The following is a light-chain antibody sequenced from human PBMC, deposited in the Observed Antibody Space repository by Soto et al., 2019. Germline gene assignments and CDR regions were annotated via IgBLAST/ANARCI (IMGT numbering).Light chain of an antibody. J-gene: IGLJ2*01. Sequence: SSELTQPPSVSVSPGQTASITCSGDKLGDKYVCWYQQKPGQSPVLVIYQDTKRPSGIPERFSGSNSGNTATLTISGTQAMDEADYYCQAWDSSTAVFGGGTKLTVL. CDR2: QDT. V-gene: IGLV3-1*01. CDR3: QAWDSSTAV. CDR1: KLGDKY.